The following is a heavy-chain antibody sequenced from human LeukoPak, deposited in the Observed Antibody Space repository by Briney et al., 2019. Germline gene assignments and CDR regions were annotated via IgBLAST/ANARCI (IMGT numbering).Heavy chain of an antibody. D-gene: IGHD6-19*01. Sequence: GGSLRLSRAASGFTLSNSAMSWVRQAPGKGLEWVLTLSGSGITTYYADSVKGRFTISRDNSKNTLYLQVNSLRAEDTAVYYCAKGIYSSGWSYFDYWGHGTLVTVSS. CDR1: GFTLSNSA. V-gene: IGHV3-23*01. J-gene: IGHJ4*01. CDR2: LSGSGITT. CDR3: AKGIYSSGWSYFDY.